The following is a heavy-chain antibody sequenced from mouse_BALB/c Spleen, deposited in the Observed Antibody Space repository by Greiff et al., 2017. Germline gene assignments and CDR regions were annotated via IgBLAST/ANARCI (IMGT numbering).Heavy chain of an antibody. V-gene: IGHV5-4*02. CDR2: ISDGGSYT. D-gene: IGHD2-4*01. J-gene: IGHJ3*01. CDR3: ARGGDYDYDGAWFAY. Sequence: EVQGVESGGGLVKPGGSLKLSCAASGFTFSDYYMYWVRQTPEKRLEWVATISDGGSYTYYPDSVKGRFTISRDNAKNNLYLQMSSLKSEDTAMYYCARGGDYDYDGAWFAYWGQGTLVTVSA. CDR1: GFTFSDYY.